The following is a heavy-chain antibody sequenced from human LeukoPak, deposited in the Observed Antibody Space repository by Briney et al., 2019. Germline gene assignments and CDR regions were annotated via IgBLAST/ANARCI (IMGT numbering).Heavy chain of an antibody. V-gene: IGHV1-69*05. J-gene: IGHJ4*02. D-gene: IGHD2-2*02. Sequence: GASVKVSCKASGGTFSSYAISWVRQAPGQGLEWMGGIIPIFGTANYAQKFQGRVTITTDESTSTAYMELSSLRSEDTAVYYCATPHCSSTSCYTLPLEFWGQGTPVTVSS. CDR1: GGTFSSYA. CDR3: ATPHCSSTSCYTLPLEF. CDR2: IIPIFGTA.